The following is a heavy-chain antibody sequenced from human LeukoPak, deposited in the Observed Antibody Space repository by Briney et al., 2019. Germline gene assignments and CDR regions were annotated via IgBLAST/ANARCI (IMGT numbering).Heavy chain of an antibody. CDR1: RGTFSSYA. CDR2: IIPIFGIA. V-gene: IGHV1-69*04. Sequence: SVKVSCKASRGTFSSYAISWVRQAPGQGLEWMGRIIPIFGIANYAQKFQGRVTITADKSTSTAYMELSSLRSEDTAVYCCAREVGGYFQYNWFDPWGQGTLVTVSS. J-gene: IGHJ5*02. D-gene: IGHD1-26*01. CDR3: AREVGGYFQYNWFDP.